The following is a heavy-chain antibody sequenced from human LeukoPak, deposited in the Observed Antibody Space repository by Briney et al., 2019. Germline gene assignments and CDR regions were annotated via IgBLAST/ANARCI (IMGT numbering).Heavy chain of an antibody. D-gene: IGHD3-10*01. V-gene: IGHV4-30-4*01. CDR3: ARGGDYYGSGSQFDY. J-gene: IGHJ4*02. CDR2: MYYSGST. CDR1: GGSLSSGDYY. Sequence: SQTVPLTCPFSGGSLSSGDYYWLWIRQPPGKGLEWMGYMYYSGSTYYNPSLKSRVTISVDTSKNQFSLKLSSVTAADTAVYYCARGGDYYGSGSQFDYWGQGTLVTVSS.